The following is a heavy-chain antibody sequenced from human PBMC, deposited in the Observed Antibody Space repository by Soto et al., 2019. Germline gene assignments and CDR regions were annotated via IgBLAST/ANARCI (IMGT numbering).Heavy chain of an antibody. CDR2: ILGGGGST. Sequence: EVQLLESGGGLVQPGGSLRLSCAASGFTFSTYAMNWLRQAPGKRLEWVSGILGGGGSTYYADSVRGRFTISRDNSKNTLYLQMSSLRAEDTAVYYCATDLKPDGRWEIDCWGQGTLVTVSS. D-gene: IGHD1-26*01. CDR3: ATDLKPDGRWEIDC. CDR1: GFTFSTYA. J-gene: IGHJ4*02. V-gene: IGHV3-23*01.